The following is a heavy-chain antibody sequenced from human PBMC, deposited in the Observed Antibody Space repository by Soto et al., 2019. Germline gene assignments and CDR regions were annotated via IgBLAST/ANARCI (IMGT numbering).Heavy chain of an antibody. CDR3: AKRRGAGGHFDY. J-gene: IGHJ4*02. CDR1: GFTFSSYA. V-gene: IGHV3-23*01. CDR2: VSIGGST. Sequence: GSLRLSCAASGFTFSSYAMGWVRQGPGKGLEWVAVVSIGGSTHYADSVRGRFTISRDNSKNTLSLQMNSLTAEDTAVYFCAKRRGAGGHFDYWGQGALVTVSS. D-gene: IGHD2-15*01.